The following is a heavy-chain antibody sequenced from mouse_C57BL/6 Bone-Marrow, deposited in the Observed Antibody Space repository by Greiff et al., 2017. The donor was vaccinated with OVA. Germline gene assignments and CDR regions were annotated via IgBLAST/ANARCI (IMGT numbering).Heavy chain of an antibody. J-gene: IGHJ3*01. Sequence: VQLQQSGAELVRPGASVTLSCKASGYTFTDYEMHWVKQTPVHGLEWIGAIDPETGGTAYNQKFKGKAILTADKSSSTAYMELRSLTSEDSAVYYCTRGDGDDVTWFAYWGQGTLVTVSA. CDR3: TRGDGDDVTWFAY. D-gene: IGHD2-2*01. V-gene: IGHV1-15*01. CDR1: GYTFTDYE. CDR2: IDPETGGT.